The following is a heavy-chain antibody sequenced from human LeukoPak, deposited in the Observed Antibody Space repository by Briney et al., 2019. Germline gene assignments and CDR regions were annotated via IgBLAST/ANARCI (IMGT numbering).Heavy chain of an antibody. Sequence: SQTLSLTCTVSGGSISSGSYYWSWIRQPAGKGLEWIGRIYTSGSTNYNPSLKSRVTISVDTSKNQFSLKLSSVTAADTAVYYCAREGCTSGVCYIAWFDPWGQGTLVTVSS. V-gene: IGHV4-61*02. CDR3: AREGCTSGVCYIAWFDP. J-gene: IGHJ5*02. D-gene: IGHD2-8*01. CDR2: IYTSGST. CDR1: GGSISSGSYY.